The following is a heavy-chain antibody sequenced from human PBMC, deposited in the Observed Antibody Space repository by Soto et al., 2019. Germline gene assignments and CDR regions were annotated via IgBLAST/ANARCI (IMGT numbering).Heavy chain of an antibody. D-gene: IGHD2-21*01. Sequence: EVQLVESGGGLVQPGRSLRLSSSASGFIFYNSSMHWVRQAPGKGLEWVSGISWNGGNIGYADSVRGRFPISRDNAKDSLFLQMDSLRPDDTAFYYCVKAGVRDLIVEVPVYFDNWGQGTLVTVSS. CDR2: ISWNGGNI. V-gene: IGHV3-9*01. CDR1: GFIFYNSS. J-gene: IGHJ4*02. CDR3: VKAGVRDLIVEVPVYFDN.